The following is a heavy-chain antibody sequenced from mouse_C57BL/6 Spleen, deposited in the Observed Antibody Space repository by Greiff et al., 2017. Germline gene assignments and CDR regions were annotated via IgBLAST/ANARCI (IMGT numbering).Heavy chain of an antibody. V-gene: IGHV7-3*01. CDR2: IRNKANGYTT. J-gene: IGHJ3*01. CDR3: ARYSDDYVGTWFAY. CDR1: GFTFTDYY. D-gene: IGHD2-4*01. Sequence: DVKLVESGGGLVQPGGSLSLSCAASGFTFTDYYMSWVRQPPGKALEWLGFIRNKANGYTTEYSASVKGRFTISRDNSQSILYLQMNALSADDSATYYCARYSDDYVGTWFAYWGQGTLVTVSA.